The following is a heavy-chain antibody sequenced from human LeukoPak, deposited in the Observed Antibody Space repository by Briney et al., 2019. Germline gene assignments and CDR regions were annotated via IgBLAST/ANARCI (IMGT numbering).Heavy chain of an antibody. Sequence: PGGSLRLSCAASGFTFSSYTMNWVRQAPGKGLEWVANIKEDGSEKSYVDSVNGRFTISRDNAKNSVYLQMNSLRAEDTAVYYCTRIMNSSPDYWGQGTLVTVSS. D-gene: IGHD6-13*01. CDR3: TRIMNSSPDY. V-gene: IGHV3-7*01. CDR2: IKEDGSEK. CDR1: GFTFSSYT. J-gene: IGHJ4*02.